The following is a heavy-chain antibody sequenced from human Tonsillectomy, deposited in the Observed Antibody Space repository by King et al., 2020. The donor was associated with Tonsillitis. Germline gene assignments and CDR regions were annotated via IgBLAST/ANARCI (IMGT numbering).Heavy chain of an antibody. CDR2: ISGSGGST. D-gene: IGHD1-1*01. V-gene: IGHV3-23*04. CDR1: GFMFSSYA. CDR3: AKGRLGNDVGYFVY. Sequence: QLVQSGGGLVQRGGSLRLSCAASGFMFSSYAMSWVRQAPGKGLEWVSGISGSGGSTYYADSVKGRFTIYRDNSKNTLNLQMKSLRAEDTAVYYCAKGRLGNDVGYFVYWGQGTLVTVSS. J-gene: IGHJ4*02.